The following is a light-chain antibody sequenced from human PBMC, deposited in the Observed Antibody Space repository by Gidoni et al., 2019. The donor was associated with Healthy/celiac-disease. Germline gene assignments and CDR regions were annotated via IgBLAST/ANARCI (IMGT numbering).Light chain of an antibody. CDR3: QADDSRLSGVV. CDR2: GNS. CDR1: SSNIGAGYD. Sequence: SVLMVPASLTRTPGQRVTISCTGSSSNIGAGYDVHWYQQLPGTAPKLLIYGNSNRPSGVPDRFSGSKSGTAAAIAITVREAEEEAGYYCQADDSRLSGVVFGGGTKLTVL. J-gene: IGLJ2*01. V-gene: IGLV1-40*01.